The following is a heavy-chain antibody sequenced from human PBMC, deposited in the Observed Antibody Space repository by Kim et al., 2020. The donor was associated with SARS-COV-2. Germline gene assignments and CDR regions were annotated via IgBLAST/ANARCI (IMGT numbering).Heavy chain of an antibody. CDR2: ISYDGSNK. CDR3: AKDLIWVAVALPGDYYYG. CDR1: GFTFSSYG. V-gene: IGHV3-30*18. Sequence: GGSLRLSCAASGFTFSSYGMHWVRQAPGKGLEWVAVISYDGSNKYYADSVKGRFTISRDNSKNTLYLQMNSLRAEDTAVYYCAKDLIWVAVALPGDYYYG. J-gene: IGHJ6*01. D-gene: IGHD6-19*01.